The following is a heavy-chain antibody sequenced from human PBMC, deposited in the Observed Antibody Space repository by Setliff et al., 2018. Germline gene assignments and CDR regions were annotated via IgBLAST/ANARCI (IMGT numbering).Heavy chain of an antibody. D-gene: IGHD6-6*01. V-gene: IGHV4-39*01. Sequence: SETLSLTCTVSGGFLRSDTYHWGWIRQPPGKGLEWIGTISYTENTHNNPSLKSRVTMSVDTSKNQFSLTLSSVTAADTAVYYCARGLNIAARLLDSWGQGTLVTVSS. CDR3: ARGLNIAARLLDS. J-gene: IGHJ4*02. CDR2: ISYTENT. CDR1: GGFLRSDTYH.